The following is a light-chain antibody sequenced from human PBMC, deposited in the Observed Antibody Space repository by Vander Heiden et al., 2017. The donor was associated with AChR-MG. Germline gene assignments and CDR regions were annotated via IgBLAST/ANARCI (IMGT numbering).Light chain of an antibody. CDR3: QSYDSSLSGYVV. J-gene: IGLJ2*01. CDR1: SSNIGAGYD. CDR2: GNS. Sequence: QPVLTLPPSVSGAPGQRVTISCTASSSNIGAGYDVHWYQQLPGTAPKLLIYGNSNRPSGVPDRFSGSKSGTSASLAITGLQAEDEADYYCQSYDSSLSGYVVFGGGTKLTVL. V-gene: IGLV1-40*01.